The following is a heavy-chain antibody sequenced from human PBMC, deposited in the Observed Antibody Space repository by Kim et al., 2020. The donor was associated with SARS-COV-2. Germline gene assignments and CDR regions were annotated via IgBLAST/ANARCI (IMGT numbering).Heavy chain of an antibody. V-gene: IGHV3-43*01. Sequence: GGSLSLSCAASGFSFDDHAMHWVRQVPGQGLELVSIISWDGGTTSYADSVRGRFTTSSDNSKNSLFLQMNSLRSEDTALYYCAKDPGLGYFYFFMYVW. D-gene: IGHD1-1*01. CDR1: GFSFDDHA. CDR3: AKDPGLGYFYFFMYV. CDR2: ISWDGGTT. J-gene: IGHJ6*01.